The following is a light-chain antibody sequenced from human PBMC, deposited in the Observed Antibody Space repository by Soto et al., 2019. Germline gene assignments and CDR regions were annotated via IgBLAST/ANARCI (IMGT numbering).Light chain of an antibody. CDR1: QSVSGN. CDR3: QQYNNWPLT. J-gene: IGKJ5*01. Sequence: EIVVTQSPATRSVSPGERATLSCRASQSVSGNLAWYQQKPGQAPRLLIYGASTRATGIPARSSGSGSGTEFTLTISSLQSEDFAIYYCQQYNNWPLTFGQGTRLEIE. CDR2: GAS. V-gene: IGKV3-15*01.